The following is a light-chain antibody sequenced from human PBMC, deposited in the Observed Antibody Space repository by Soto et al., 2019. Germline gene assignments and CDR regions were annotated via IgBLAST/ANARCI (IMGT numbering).Light chain of an antibody. Sequence: EVVLTQSPGTVSLSPGERATLSCRASQSVTSNYLAWYQQKPGQAPRLLIYAASSRATGIPDRFSGSGSGTDFTLSISRLVPEDFAVYYCHQYGSSITWTFGQGTKVEIK. V-gene: IGKV3-20*01. CDR3: HQYGSSITWT. CDR2: AAS. J-gene: IGKJ1*01. CDR1: QSVTSNY.